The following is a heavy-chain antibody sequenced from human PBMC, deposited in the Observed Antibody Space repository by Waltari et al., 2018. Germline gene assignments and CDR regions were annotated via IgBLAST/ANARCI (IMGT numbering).Heavy chain of an antibody. V-gene: IGHV3-48*01. D-gene: IGHD3-10*01. J-gene: IGHJ4*02. CDR2: ISSSSSTV. CDR3: AREYYTHFDY. Sequence: EVHLVQSGGGLVQPGGSLRLSCAASGFNFSSYSMDWCRQAPGKGLEWVSYISSSSSTVYYADSVKGRFTISRDNAKNSLYLQMNSLRAEDTAVYYCAREYYTHFDYWGQGTLVTVSS. CDR1: GFNFSSYS.